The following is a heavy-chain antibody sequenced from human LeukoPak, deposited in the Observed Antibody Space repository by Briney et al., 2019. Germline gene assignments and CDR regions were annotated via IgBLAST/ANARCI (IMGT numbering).Heavy chain of an antibody. J-gene: IGHJ4*02. CDR2: IYTSGTT. V-gene: IGHV4-4*07. CDR3: ATGGREYGSRSYYKGGYDYFFDH. Sequence: SETLSLTCSVSGDSISSYYWNWIRQPAGKGLEWIGLIYTSGTTNYNPSLKSRVTMSLDTPKNQFSLKLTSATAADTAVYYCATGGREYGSRSYYKGGYDYFFDHWGQGILVTVSS. D-gene: IGHD3-10*01. CDR1: GDSISSYY.